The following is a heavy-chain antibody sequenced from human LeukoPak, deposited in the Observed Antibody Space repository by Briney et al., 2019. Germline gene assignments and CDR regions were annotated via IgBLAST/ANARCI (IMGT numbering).Heavy chain of an antibody. D-gene: IGHD2-21*02. CDR1: GFTFSSYA. J-gene: IGHJ4*02. CDR2: ISGSGGST. CDR3: AKSSRPGLCGGDCYFDY. Sequence: PGGSLRHSCAASGFTFSSYAMSWVRQAPGKGLEWVSAISGSGGSTYYADSVKGRFTISRDNSKNTLYLQMNSLRAEDTAVYYCAKSSRPGLCGGDCYFDYWGQGTLVTVSS. V-gene: IGHV3-23*01.